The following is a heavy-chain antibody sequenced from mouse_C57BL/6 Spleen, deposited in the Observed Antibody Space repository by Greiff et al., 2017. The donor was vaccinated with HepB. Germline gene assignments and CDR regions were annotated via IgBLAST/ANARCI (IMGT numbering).Heavy chain of an antibody. V-gene: IGHV1-76*01. CDR1: GYTFTDYY. J-gene: IGHJ3*01. CDR2: IYPGSGNT. Sequence: VQLQQSGAELVRPGASVKLSCKASGYTFTDYYINWVKQRPGQGLEWIARIYPGSGNTYYNEKFKGKATLTAEKSSSTAYMQLSSLTSEDSAVYFCARPDYYGSSLFAYWGQGTLVTVSA. D-gene: IGHD1-1*01. CDR3: ARPDYYGSSLFAY.